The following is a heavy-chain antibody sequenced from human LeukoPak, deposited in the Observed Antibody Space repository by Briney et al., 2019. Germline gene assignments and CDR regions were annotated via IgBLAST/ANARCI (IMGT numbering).Heavy chain of an antibody. Sequence: GASVKVFCKASGYTFTGYYVHWVRQAPGQGLEWMGWINPNSGGTNYAQKFQGRVTMTRDTSISTAYMELSRLRSDDTAVYYCAGGSGYNDAFDIWGQGTMVTVSS. D-gene: IGHD3-22*01. V-gene: IGHV1-2*02. J-gene: IGHJ3*02. CDR2: INPNSGGT. CDR1: GYTFTGYY. CDR3: AGGSGYNDAFDI.